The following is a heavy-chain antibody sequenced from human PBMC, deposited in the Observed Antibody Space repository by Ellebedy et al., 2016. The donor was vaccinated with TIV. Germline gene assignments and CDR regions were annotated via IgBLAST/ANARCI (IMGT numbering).Heavy chain of an antibody. CDR2: INPSGGST. J-gene: IGHJ4*02. CDR1: GYTFTSYY. CDR3: AKGTGSSWFDY. Sequence: AASVKVSCKASGYTFTSYYMHWVRQAPGQGLEWMGIINPSGGSTSYAQKFQGRVTMTRDTSISTAYMELSSLRSDDTAVYYCAKGTGSSWFDYWGQGTLVTVSS. D-gene: IGHD6-13*01. V-gene: IGHV1-46*01.